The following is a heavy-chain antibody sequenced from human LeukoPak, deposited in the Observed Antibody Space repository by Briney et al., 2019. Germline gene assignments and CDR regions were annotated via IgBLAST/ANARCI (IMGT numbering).Heavy chain of an antibody. CDR1: GGSISTNSYY. D-gene: IGHD3/OR15-3a*01. CDR2: IYYSGNT. Sequence: SETLSLTCTVSGGSISTNSYYWGWIRQPPGKGLEWIGSIYYSGNTYYNASLKSQVSISIDTSKNQFSLRLTSVTAADTAVYYCARQTGSGLFILPGGQGTLVTVSS. V-gene: IGHV4-39*01. CDR3: ARQTGSGLFILP. J-gene: IGHJ4*02.